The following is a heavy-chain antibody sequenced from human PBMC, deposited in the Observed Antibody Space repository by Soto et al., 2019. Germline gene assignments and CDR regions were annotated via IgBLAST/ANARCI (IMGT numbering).Heavy chain of an antibody. Sequence: GGSLRLSCAASGFTFSNYWMTWVRQTPGKGLEWVATIKEDASEKYYGDSVQGRFTISRDNAKNSLFLQLNTLRVGDTAVYYCAKTPGVITVITSFDHWGQGTPVTVSS. CDR3: AKTPGVITVITSFDH. J-gene: IGHJ4*02. D-gene: IGHD3-16*01. CDR2: IKEDASEK. V-gene: IGHV3-7*03. CDR1: GFTFSNYW.